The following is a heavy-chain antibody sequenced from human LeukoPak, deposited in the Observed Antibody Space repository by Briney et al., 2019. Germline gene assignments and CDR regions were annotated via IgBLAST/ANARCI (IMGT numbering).Heavy chain of an antibody. Sequence: SETLSLTCTVSGGSISSHYWSWIRQPPGKGLGWIGYIYYSGSTNYNPSLKSRVTISVDTSKNQFSLKLSSVTTADTAVYYCARQGYSGYYFDYWGQGTLVTVSS. CDR2: IYYSGST. V-gene: IGHV4-59*08. CDR1: GGSISSHY. D-gene: IGHD1-26*01. CDR3: ARQGYSGYYFDY. J-gene: IGHJ4*02.